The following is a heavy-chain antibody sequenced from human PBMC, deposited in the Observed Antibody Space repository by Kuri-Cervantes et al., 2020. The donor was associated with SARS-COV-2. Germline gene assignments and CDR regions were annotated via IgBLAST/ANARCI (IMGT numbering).Heavy chain of an antibody. Sequence: GGSLRLSCAASGFTFSSYGMHWVRQAPGKGLEWVAVIWYDGSNKYYADSVKGRFTISRDNSKNTLYLQMNSLRAEDTAVYYCARVCCGNYYYGMDVWGQGTTVTVSS. CDR2: IWYDGSNK. J-gene: IGHJ6*02. CDR3: ARVCCGNYYYGMDV. D-gene: IGHD1-26*01. V-gene: IGHV3-33*01. CDR1: GFTFSSYG.